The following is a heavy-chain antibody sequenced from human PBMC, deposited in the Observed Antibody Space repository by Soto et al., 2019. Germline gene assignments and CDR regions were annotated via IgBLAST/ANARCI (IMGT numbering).Heavy chain of an antibody. Sequence: QVQLVESGGGVVQPGRSLRLSCAASGFTFSSYAMHWVRQSPGKGLEWVAVISYDGSNKYYADSVKGRFTISRDNSKNTLYLQMNSLRAEDTAVYYCARGITGTTWKGGFDYGMDVCGQGTTLTVSS. D-gene: IGHD1-7*01. CDR1: GFTFSSYA. J-gene: IGHJ6*02. CDR2: ISYDGSNK. V-gene: IGHV3-30-3*01. CDR3: ARGITGTTWKGGFDYGMDV.